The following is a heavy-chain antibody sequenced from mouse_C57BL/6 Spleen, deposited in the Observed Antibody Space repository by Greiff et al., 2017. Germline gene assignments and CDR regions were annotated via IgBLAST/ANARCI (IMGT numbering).Heavy chain of an antibody. CDR2: IRSKSSNYAT. V-gene: IGHV10-3*01. CDR1: GFTFNTYA. CDR3: GREDYDPYFDY. D-gene: IGHD1-1*01. Sequence: GGGLVQPKGSLNLSCAASGFTFNTYAMHWVRQAPGKGWEWVSRIRSKSSNYATYYSDSVKDRFTISRDDSHSMLDLQMNNLKTEDTAVDYCGREDYDPYFDYWGQGTTLTVSS. J-gene: IGHJ2*01.